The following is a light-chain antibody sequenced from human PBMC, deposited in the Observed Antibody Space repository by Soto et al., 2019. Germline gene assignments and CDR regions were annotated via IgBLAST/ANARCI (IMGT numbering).Light chain of an antibody. CDR1: RSDIGGYNY. Sequence: QSALTQPPSASGSLGQSVTISCTGTRSDIGGYNYVSWYLQYPGKAPKLMIYDVYKRPSGVPDRFSGSKSGNTASLTVSGLQAEDEADYYCSLYAVNNKVVFGGGTQLTVL. CDR3: SLYAVNNKVV. J-gene: IGLJ2*01. V-gene: IGLV2-8*01. CDR2: DVY.